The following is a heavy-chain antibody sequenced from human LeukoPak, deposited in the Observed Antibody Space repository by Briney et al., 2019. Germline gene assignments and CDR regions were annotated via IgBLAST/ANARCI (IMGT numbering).Heavy chain of an antibody. CDR3: ARAKRNGFDI. J-gene: IGHJ3*02. Sequence: GGSLRLSCAASGFTFSSYSMNWVRQAPGKGLEWVSSISSSSSYIYYVDSVKGRFTISRDNAKNSLYLQMNSLRAEDTAVYYCARAKRNGFDIWGQGTMVTVSS. V-gene: IGHV3-21*01. CDR2: ISSSSSYI. CDR1: GFTFSSYS.